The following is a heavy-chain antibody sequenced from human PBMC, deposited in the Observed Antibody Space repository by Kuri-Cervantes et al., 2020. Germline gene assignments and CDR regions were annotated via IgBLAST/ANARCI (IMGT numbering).Heavy chain of an antibody. V-gene: IGHV1-18*01. Sequence: ASVKVSCKASGGTFSSYAISWVRQAPGQGLEWMGWISAYNGDTKYAQKVQGRVTMITDTSTSTAYMELRSLTSDDTAVYYCAREGGSGTSFDWFDPWGQGTLVTVSS. CDR1: GGTFSSYA. CDR3: AREGGSGTSFDWFDP. CDR2: ISAYNGDT. D-gene: IGHD3-10*01. J-gene: IGHJ5*02.